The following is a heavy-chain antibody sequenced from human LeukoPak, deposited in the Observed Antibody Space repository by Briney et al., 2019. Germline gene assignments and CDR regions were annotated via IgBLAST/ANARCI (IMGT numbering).Heavy chain of an antibody. CDR2: IIPIFGTA. D-gene: IGHD5-24*01. J-gene: IGHJ4*02. V-gene: IGHV1-69*05. CDR1: GGTFSSYA. CDR3: ARLPDGYSPFDY. Sequence: SVKVSCKASGGTFSSYAISWVRQAPGQGLEWMGGIIPIFGTANYAQKFQGRVTITTDESTSTAYMELSSLRSEDTAVYYCARLPDGYSPFDYWGQGTLVTVSS.